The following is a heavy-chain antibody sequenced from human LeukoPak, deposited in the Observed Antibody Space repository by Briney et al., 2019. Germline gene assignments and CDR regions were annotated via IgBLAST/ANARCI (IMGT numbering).Heavy chain of an antibody. J-gene: IGHJ4*02. V-gene: IGHV3-48*03. Sequence: PGGSLRLSCAASGFTFSSYEMNWVRQAPGKGLEWVSYISSSGRTIYYADSVKGRFTISRDNAKNSLYLQMNSLRAEDTAVYYCARGDSGSYYFDYWGQGTLVTVSS. CDR1: GFTFSSYE. CDR3: ARGDSGSYYFDY. CDR2: ISSSGRTI. D-gene: IGHD1-26*01.